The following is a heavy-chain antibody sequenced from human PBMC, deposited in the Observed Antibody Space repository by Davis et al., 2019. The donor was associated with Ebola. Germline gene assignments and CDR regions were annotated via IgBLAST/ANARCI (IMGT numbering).Heavy chain of an antibody. CDR2: ISDSGGST. J-gene: IGHJ5*02. V-gene: IGHV3-23*01. CDR3: AKGGGTSSSDFRRT. Sequence: PGGSLRLSCGGSGFTFSNYGMNWVRQAPGKGLEWVSGISDSGGSTHYADSVKGRFTISRDNSENTLYLQMNSLRAEDTAVYYCAKGGGTSSSDFRRTWGQGTLVTVSS. CDR1: GFTFSNYG. D-gene: IGHD6-6*01.